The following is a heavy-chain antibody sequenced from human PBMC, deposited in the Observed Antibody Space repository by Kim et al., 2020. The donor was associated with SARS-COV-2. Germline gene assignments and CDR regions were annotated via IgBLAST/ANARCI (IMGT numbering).Heavy chain of an antibody. CDR3: ARGQLLKWGWFDP. D-gene: IGHD2-2*01. J-gene: IGHJ5*02. V-gene: IGHV4-34*01. Sequence: SETLSLTCAVYGGSFSGYYWSWIRQPPGKGLEWIGEINHSGSTNYNPSLKSRVTISVDTSKNQFSLKLSSVTAADTAVYYCARGQLLKWGWFDPWGQGTL. CDR1: GGSFSGYY. CDR2: INHSGST.